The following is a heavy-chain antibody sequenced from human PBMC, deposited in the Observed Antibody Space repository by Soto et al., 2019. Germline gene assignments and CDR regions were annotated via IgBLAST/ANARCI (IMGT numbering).Heavy chain of an antibody. CDR2: ISSSSSTI. J-gene: IGHJ5*02. CDR3: ARVPLIAVAGTTNWFDP. Sequence: GGSLRLSCAASGFAFSSYSMNWVRQAPGKGLEWVSYISSSSSTIYYADSVKGRSTISRDNAKNSLYLQMNSLRDEDTAVYYCARVPLIAVAGTTNWFDPWGQGTLVTVSS. D-gene: IGHD6-19*01. CDR1: GFAFSSYS. V-gene: IGHV3-48*02.